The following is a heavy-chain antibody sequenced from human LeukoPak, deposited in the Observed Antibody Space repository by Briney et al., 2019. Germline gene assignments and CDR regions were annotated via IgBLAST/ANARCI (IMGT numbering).Heavy chain of an antibody. Sequence: ASVKVSCKASGYTFTSYDINWVRQAPGQGLEWMGWMNPNSGNTGYAQKFQGRVTMTRNTSISTAYMELSSLRSEDTAVYYYARGYYDSSGYTYGMDVWGQGTTVTVSS. CDR1: GYTFTSYD. J-gene: IGHJ6*02. V-gene: IGHV1-8*01. CDR2: MNPNSGNT. D-gene: IGHD3-22*01. CDR3: ARGYYDSSGYTYGMDV.